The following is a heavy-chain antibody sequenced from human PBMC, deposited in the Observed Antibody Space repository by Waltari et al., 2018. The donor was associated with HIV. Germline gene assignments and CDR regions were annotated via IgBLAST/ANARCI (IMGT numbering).Heavy chain of an antibody. CDR1: GGTFSSYT. CDR3: ARDDVGRDGYNSY. V-gene: IGHV1-69*08. D-gene: IGHD5-12*01. J-gene: IGHJ4*02. Sequence: QVQLVQSGAEVKKPGSSVKVSCKASGGTFSSYTTSWVRQAPGQGLEWMGRIIPILGIANYAQKFQGRVTITADKSTSTAYMELSSLRSEDTAVYYCARDDVGRDGYNSYWGQGALVTVSS. CDR2: IIPILGIA.